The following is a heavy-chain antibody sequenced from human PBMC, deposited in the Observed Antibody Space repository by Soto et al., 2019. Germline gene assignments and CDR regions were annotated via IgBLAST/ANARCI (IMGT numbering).Heavy chain of an antibody. V-gene: IGHV5-51*01. CDR2: IYSGDSDT. CDR1: VYSFGHFW. J-gene: IGHJ4*02. CDR3: VRQGYYHDRSGYYLSGFDY. Sequence: EAPLKLSYKGSVYSFGHFWIGLVRQMPGKCLEWMRMIYSGDSDTKYSPSFQGQVTISADKSIRTAYLQWSSLNSSDTARYYCVRQGYYHDRSGYYLSGFDYWGQGTLVTVSS. D-gene: IGHD3-22*01.